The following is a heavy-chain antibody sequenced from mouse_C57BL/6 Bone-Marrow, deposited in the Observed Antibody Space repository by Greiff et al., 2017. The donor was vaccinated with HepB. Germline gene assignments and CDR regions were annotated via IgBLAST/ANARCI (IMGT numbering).Heavy chain of an antibody. D-gene: IGHD1-1*01. V-gene: IGHV5-6*02. CDR2: ISSGGSYT. CDR1: GFTFSSYG. J-gene: IGHJ1*03. CDR3: ARQGGSSLSYWYFDV. Sequence: EVKLVESGGDLVKPGGSLKLSCAASGFTFSSYGMSWVRQTPDKRLEWVATISSGGSYTYYPDSVKGRFTISRDNAKNTLYLQMSSLKSEDTAMYYCARQGGSSLSYWYFDVWGTGTTVTVSS.